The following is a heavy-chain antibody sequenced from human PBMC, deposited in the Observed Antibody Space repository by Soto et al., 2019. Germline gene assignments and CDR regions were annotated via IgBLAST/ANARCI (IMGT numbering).Heavy chain of an antibody. CDR1: VFSLSTSGVG. J-gene: IGHJ1*01. V-gene: IGHV2-5*02. Sequence: QIHLKESGPTLVKPTQTLTLTCTVSVFSLSTSGVGVGWLRQPPGKALEWLALIYWDDDKRYSPSLKSRLTITKDTSKNQVDLTITNMDPVDTATYYCAHSSYRSGGSCYSRWLREYFQHWGQGTLVTVSS. CDR2: IYWDDDK. D-gene: IGHD2-15*01. CDR3: AHSSYRSGGSCYSRWLREYFQH.